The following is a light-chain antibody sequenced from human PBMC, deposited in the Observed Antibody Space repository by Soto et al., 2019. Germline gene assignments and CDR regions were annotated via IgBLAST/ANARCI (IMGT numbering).Light chain of an antibody. V-gene: IGKV3-20*01. J-gene: IGKJ2*01. Sequence: EIVLTQSPGTLSLSPGERATLSCRASQSVSSSYFAWYQQKPGQAPSLLIYGASSRATGIPDRVSGSDSGTDFTLTISRLEPEDLAVYYCQQNGSSPYTFGQGTKLEIK. CDR1: QSVSSSY. CDR2: GAS. CDR3: QQNGSSPYT.